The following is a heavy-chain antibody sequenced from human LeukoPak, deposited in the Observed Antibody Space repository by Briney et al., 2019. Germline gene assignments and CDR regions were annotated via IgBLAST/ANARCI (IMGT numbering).Heavy chain of an antibody. Sequence: ASVKVSCKASGYTFTGYYMHWVRQAPGQGLEWMGWMNPNSGNTGYAQKFQGRVTITRNTSISTAYMELSSLRSEDTAVYYCARGDSSSWYEGNWFDPWGQGTLVTVSS. V-gene: IGHV1-8*03. CDR3: ARGDSSSWYEGNWFDP. CDR2: MNPNSGNT. D-gene: IGHD6-13*01. CDR1: GYTFTGYY. J-gene: IGHJ5*02.